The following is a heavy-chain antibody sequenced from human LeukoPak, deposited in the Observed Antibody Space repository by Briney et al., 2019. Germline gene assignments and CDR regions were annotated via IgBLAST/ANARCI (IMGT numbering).Heavy chain of an antibody. CDR3: ARGENIAAYYYYYYMDV. CDR1: GFTFSTYG. CDR2: ISSSSNTM. V-gene: IGHV3-48*01. J-gene: IGHJ6*03. D-gene: IGHD6-25*01. Sequence: GGSLRLSCAASGFTFSTYGMNWVRQAPGKGLEWISYISSSSNTMYYADSVKGRFTISRDNAKKSLYLQMNSLRAEDTAVYYCARGENIAAYYYYYYMDVWGKGTTVTVSS.